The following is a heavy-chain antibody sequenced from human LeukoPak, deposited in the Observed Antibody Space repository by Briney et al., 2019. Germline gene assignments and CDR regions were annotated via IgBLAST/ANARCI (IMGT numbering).Heavy chain of an antibody. CDR2: ICSNDNNT. J-gene: IGHJ4*02. CDR1: GFTFSDYY. CDR3: AKGTSSSCYSAPNY. V-gene: IGHV3-23*01. Sequence: GGSLRLSCAASGFTFSDYYMSWTRQAPGKGLEWVSAICSNDNNTYYANSVKGRFTISRDNSKNTLSLQLNSLRAEDTAVYYCAKGTSSSCYSAPNYWGQGTLVTVSS. D-gene: IGHD2-15*01.